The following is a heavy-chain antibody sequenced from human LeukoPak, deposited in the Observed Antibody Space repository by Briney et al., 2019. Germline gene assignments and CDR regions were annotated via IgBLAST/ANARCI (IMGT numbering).Heavy chain of an antibody. V-gene: IGHV4-30-4*01. Sequence: PSETLSLTCTVSGGSVSSDDFCWTWIRQPPGKGLEWIGYICYSWSTFYNPSLKSRITISVDTSKNHFSLKLSSLTAADTAVYYCAGGPYCSSTSCYPRYYFDYWGQGTLVTVSS. CDR3: AGGPYCSSTSCYPRYYFDY. J-gene: IGHJ4*02. CDR2: ICYSWST. CDR1: GGSVSSDDFC. D-gene: IGHD2-2*01.